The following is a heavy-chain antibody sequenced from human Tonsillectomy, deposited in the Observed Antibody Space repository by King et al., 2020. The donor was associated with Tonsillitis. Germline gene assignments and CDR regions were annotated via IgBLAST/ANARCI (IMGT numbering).Heavy chain of an antibody. CDR2: IIPILCIA. J-gene: IGHJ4*02. CDR3: AREGTSSSSGGWAH. Sequence: GQLVQSGAEVKKPGSSVKVSCKASGGTFSSYAFSWVRQAPGQGLEWMGRIIPILCIANYAQKVQGRVTISAGISTGTASMDLSSLRSEDTAVYYCAREGTSSSSGGWAHWGQGTLVTVSS. CDR1: GGTFSSYA. D-gene: IGHD6-6*01. V-gene: IGHV1-69*09.